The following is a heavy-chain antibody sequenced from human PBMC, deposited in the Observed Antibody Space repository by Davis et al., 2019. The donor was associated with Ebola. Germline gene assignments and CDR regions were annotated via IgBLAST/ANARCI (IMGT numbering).Heavy chain of an antibody. V-gene: IGHV4-39*02. CDR3: ARAQFPTTSDH. D-gene: IGHD1-1*01. CDR1: GGSIRSSSHY. CDR2: IFRTGAT. Sequence: SETLSLTCTVSGGSIRSSSHYWGWIRQPPGKGLEWMGSIFRTGATSYNPSLKSRVTISVDTSKNHFSLNLSSVTAADTAVYYCARAQFPTTSDHWGQGTLVTVSS. J-gene: IGHJ4*02.